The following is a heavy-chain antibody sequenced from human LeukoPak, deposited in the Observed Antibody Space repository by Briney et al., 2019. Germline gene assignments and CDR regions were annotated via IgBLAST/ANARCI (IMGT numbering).Heavy chain of an antibody. CDR1: GFTFRSYE. V-gene: IGHV3-48*03. CDR2: ISSTGSTI. CDR3: ARGRQNSGSYSDAFDI. Sequence: HPGGSLRLSCAASGFTFRSYEMNWVRQAPGKGLEWVSYISSTGSTIFHADSVKGRFIISRDNAKNSLYLQMNSLRAEDTAVYYCARGRQNSGSYSDAFDIWGQGTVVTVSS. D-gene: IGHD1-26*01. J-gene: IGHJ3*02.